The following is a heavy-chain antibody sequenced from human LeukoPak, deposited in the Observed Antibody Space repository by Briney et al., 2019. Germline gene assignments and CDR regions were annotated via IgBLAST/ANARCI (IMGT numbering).Heavy chain of an antibody. CDR3: ARDIAPVGTVWFDP. D-gene: IGHD6-13*01. Sequence: GGSLRLSCAASGFTLNRYYMYWVRQAPGKGLVWVSRISSEGTSTMYADFVKGRFTISRDDAKNTLYLQMNSLGVEDTAVYYCARDIAPVGTVWFDPWGQGTLVTVSS. CDR1: GFTLNRYY. CDR2: ISSEGTST. V-gene: IGHV3-74*03. J-gene: IGHJ5*02.